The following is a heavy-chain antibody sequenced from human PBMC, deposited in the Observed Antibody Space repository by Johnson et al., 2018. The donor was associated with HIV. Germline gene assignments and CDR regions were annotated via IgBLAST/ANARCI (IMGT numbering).Heavy chain of an antibody. Sequence: QVQLVESGGGVVQPGRSLRLSCAASGFTFSSYGMHWVRQAPGKGLEWVSVIYSGGTTYYGDSVMGRFTISRDNSNNTVYLQMNSLRAEDTAVYYCAKVRGTMIVVFGAFDIWGQGTMVTVSS. D-gene: IGHD3-22*01. CDR3: AKVRGTMIVVFGAFDI. V-gene: IGHV3-NL1*01. J-gene: IGHJ3*02. CDR2: IYSGGTT. CDR1: GFTFSSYG.